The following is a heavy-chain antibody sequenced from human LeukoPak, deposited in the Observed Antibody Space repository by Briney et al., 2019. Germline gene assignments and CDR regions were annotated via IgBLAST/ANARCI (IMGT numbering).Heavy chain of an antibody. V-gene: IGHV3-48*02. CDR2: ISGSGTVI. CDR3: ARDRLSRFFDY. J-gene: IGHJ4*02. D-gene: IGHD2/OR15-2a*01. CDR1: GFTFNAYN. Sequence: GGSLRLSCAASGFTFNAYNINWVRQAPGKGLEWVSYISGSGTVIDYADSVKGRFTVSRDNAKNSVFLQMSSLRDDDTAVYYCARDRLSRFFDYWGQGTLVTVSS.